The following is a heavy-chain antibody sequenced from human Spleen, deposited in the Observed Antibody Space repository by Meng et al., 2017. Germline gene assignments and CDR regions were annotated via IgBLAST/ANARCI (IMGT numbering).Heavy chain of an antibody. CDR3: ARGTWSGYYNWFDP. Sequence: QLQLQEAGPGLGKPSETLSLTCSVSGGSISSTAYYWGWIRQPPGKGLEWIGEINHNGGTNYNPSLKSRVTISVDTSKSQFSLKVNSVTAADTAVYYCARGTWSGYYNWFDPWGQGTLVTASS. V-gene: IGHV4-39*07. CDR1: GGSISSTAYY. J-gene: IGHJ5*02. D-gene: IGHD3-3*01. CDR2: INHNGGT.